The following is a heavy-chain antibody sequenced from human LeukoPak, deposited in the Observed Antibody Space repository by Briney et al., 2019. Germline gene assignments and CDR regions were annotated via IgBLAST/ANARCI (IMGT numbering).Heavy chain of an antibody. CDR1: GGSFSGYY. Sequence: SETLSLTCAVYGGSFSGYYWSWIRRPPGKGLEWIGEINHSGSTNYNPSLKSRVTISVDTSKNQFSLKLSSVTAADTAVYYCARTSAYDYDDYWGQGTLVTVSS. V-gene: IGHV4-34*01. CDR3: ARTSAYDYDDY. J-gene: IGHJ4*02. CDR2: INHSGST. D-gene: IGHD5-12*01.